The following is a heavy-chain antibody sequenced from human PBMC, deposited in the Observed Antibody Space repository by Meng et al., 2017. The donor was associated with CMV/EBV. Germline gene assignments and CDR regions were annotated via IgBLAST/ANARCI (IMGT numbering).Heavy chain of an antibody. D-gene: IGHD3-10*01. J-gene: IGHJ5*02. CDR1: GYTFTGYY. Sequence: ASVKVSCKASGYTFTGYYMHWVRQAPGQGLEWMGWINPNSGGTNYAQKFQGRVTMTTDTSTSTAYMELRSLRSDDTAVYYCARSLGPPFGDLLYLWGQGTLVTVSS. CDR2: INPNSGGT. V-gene: IGHV1-2*02. CDR3: ARSLGPPFGDLLYL.